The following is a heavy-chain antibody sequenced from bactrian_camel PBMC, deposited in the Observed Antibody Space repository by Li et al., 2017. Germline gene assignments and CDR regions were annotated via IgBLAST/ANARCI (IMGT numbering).Heavy chain of an antibody. CDR1: GLTYSSCT. V-gene: IGHV3S55*01. CDR2: IMRDGST. Sequence: HVQLVESGGGSVQAGGSLRLSCAASGLTYSSCTMGWYRQAPGKDREEVSTIMRDGSTFYTDSVKGRFTISRDNTKNTVYLQLNGLKTEDMAMYYCADQIRPGAYWGQGTQVTVS. J-gene: IGHJ4*01. CDR3: ADQIRPGAY. D-gene: IGHD5*01.